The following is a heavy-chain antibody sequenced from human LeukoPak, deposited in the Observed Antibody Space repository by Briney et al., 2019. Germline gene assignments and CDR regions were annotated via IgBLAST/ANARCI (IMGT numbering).Heavy chain of an antibody. CDR3: AKDRANWAIDD. D-gene: IGHD3-16*01. J-gene: IGHJ4*02. CDR1: GFTFTDHP. CDR2: IGGDGIA. V-gene: IGHV3-69-1*01. Sequence: GESLRLSCVASGFTFTDHPMNWVRQAPGKGLEWISYIGGDGIAFYADSVKGRFTASKDDARKSMYLQMNSLRVEDTAVYYCAKDRANWAIDDWGQGTQVTVSS.